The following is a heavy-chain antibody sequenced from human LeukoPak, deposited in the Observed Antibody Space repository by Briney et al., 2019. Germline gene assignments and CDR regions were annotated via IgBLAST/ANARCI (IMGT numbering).Heavy chain of an antibody. J-gene: IGHJ6*03. CDR2: IIPIFGTA. V-gene: IGHV1-69*13. Sequence: SVKVSCKASGGTFSSYAISWVRQAPGQGLEWMGGIIPIFGTANYAQKFQGRVTITADESTSTAYMELSSLRSEDTAVYYCARTYGSGSYYNSNYYYYYMGVWGKGTTVTVSS. CDR3: ARTYGSGSYYNSNYYYYYMGV. D-gene: IGHD3-10*01. CDR1: GGTFSSYA.